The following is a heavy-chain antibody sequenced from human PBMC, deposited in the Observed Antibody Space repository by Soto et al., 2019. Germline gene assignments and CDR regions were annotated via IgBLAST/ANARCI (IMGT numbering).Heavy chain of an antibody. CDR1: GGSISSYY. CDR2: IYYSGST. Sequence: QVQLQESGPGLVKPSETLSLTCTVSGGSISSYYWSWIRQPPGKGLEWIGYIYYSGSTNYNPSLKSRVTISVATSKNQFSLKLSSVTAADTAVYYCARDLDSGSQSGDAFDIWGQGTMVTVSS. V-gene: IGHV4-59*01. CDR3: ARDLDSGSQSGDAFDI. D-gene: IGHD3-10*01. J-gene: IGHJ3*02.